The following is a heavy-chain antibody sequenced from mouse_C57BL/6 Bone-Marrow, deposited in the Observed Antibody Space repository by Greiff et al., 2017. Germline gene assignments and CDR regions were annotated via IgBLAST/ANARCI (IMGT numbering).Heavy chain of an antibody. CDR2: FYPGSGSI. D-gene: IGHD2-4*01. Sequence: QVQLKESGAELVKPGASVKLSCKASGYTFTEYTIHWVKQRSGQGLEWIGWFYPGSGSIKYNEKFKDKATLTADKSSSTVYMELSRLTSEDSAVYFCARHPYYDYVLYYAMDYWGQGTSVTVSA. V-gene: IGHV1-62-2*01. CDR1: GYTFTEYT. J-gene: IGHJ4*01. CDR3: ARHPYYDYVLYYAMDY.